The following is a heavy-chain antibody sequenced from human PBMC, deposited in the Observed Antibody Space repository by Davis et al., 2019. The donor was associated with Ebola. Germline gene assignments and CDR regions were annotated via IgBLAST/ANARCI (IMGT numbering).Heavy chain of an antibody. CDR3: ARHYVYDYYMGLDV. D-gene: IGHD3-10*02. Sequence: ETLSLTCAVSGYSISSGGYYWSWVRQAPGKGLEWVSVIYTGGRTYYTDSVKGRFTISRDNSKNTIYLQMNSLRAEDTAVYYCARHYVYDYYMGLDVWSQGTTVTVSS. V-gene: IGHV3-66*04. J-gene: IGHJ6*02. CDR1: GYSISSGGYY. CDR2: IYTGGRT.